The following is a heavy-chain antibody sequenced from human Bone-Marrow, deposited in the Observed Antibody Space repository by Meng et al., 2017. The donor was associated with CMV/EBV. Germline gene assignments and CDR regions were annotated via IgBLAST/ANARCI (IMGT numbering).Heavy chain of an antibody. Sequence: SLKISCAASGFTFDDYAMHWVRQAPGKGLEWVSGISWNSGSMVYADSVKGRFTISRDNAKNSLYLQMNSLRAEDTAVYYCAREGYCSGNTCYTRGTFDYWGQGTLVTVSS. J-gene: IGHJ4*02. CDR2: ISWNSGSM. V-gene: IGHV3-9*01. CDR1: GFTFDDYA. CDR3: AREGYCSGNTCYTRGTFDY. D-gene: IGHD2-2*02.